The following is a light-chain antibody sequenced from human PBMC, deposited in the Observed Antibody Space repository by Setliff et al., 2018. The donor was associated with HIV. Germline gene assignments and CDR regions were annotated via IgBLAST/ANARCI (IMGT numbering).Light chain of an antibody. J-gene: IGLJ1*01. CDR3: LLSYSGASGV. V-gene: IGLV7-46*01. Sequence: QAVVTQEPSLTVSPRGTVTLTCGSSTGAVTSGHYPYWFQQKPGHAPRTLIYDTSNKHSWTPARFSGSLLGDKAALTLSGAQPEDEAEYYCLLSYSGASGVFGTGTKV. CDR2: DTS. CDR1: TGAVTSGHY.